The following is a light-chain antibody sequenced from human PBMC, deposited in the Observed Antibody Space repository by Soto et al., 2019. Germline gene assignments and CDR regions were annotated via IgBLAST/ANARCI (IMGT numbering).Light chain of an antibody. Sequence: QSVLTQPPSVSGAPGQRVTISCTGSSSNIGSTYDVQWYQQLPGTAPKLLIHGNTDRPSGVPDRFSGSKSGTSASLAITGLQADDEADYYSQSYDDCLSVHYVYGPGSNVNDL. V-gene: IGLV1-40*01. CDR3: QSYDDCLSVHYV. J-gene: IGLJ1*01. CDR2: GNT. CDR1: SSNIGSTYD.